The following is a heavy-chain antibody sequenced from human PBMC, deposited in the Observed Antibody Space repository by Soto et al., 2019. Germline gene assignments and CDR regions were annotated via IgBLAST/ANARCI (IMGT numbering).Heavy chain of an antibody. Sequence: SETLSLTCTVSGGSISSSSYYWGWIRQPPGKGLEWIGSIYYSGSTYYNPSLKSRVTISVDTSKNQFSLKLSSVTAADTAVYYCARRRYEKYSSSRGVFDYWGQGTLVTVSS. D-gene: IGHD6-6*01. CDR3: ARRRYEKYSSSRGVFDY. CDR2: IYYSGST. J-gene: IGHJ4*02. CDR1: GGSISSSSYY. V-gene: IGHV4-39*01.